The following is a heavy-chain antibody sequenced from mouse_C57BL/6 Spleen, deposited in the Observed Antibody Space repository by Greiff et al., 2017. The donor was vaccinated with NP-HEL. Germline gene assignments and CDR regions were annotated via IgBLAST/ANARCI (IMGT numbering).Heavy chain of an antibody. D-gene: IGHD1-1*01. CDR3: AKIGYYYGSSYFDY. CDR2: INPNNGGT. Sequence: DVKLQQSGPELVKPGASVKISCKASGYTFTDYYMNWVKQSHGKSLEWIGDINPNNGGTSYNQKFKGKATLTVDKSSSTAYMELRSLTSEDSAVYYCAKIGYYYGSSYFDYWGQGTTLTVSS. CDR1: GYTFTDYY. J-gene: IGHJ2*01. V-gene: IGHV1-26*01.